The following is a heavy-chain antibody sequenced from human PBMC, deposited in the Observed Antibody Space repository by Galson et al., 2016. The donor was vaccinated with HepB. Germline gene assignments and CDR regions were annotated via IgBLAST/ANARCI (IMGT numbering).Heavy chain of an antibody. CDR3: ARYRWPSYYFDD. CDR1: GGTLSRYT. J-gene: IGHJ4*02. Sequence: SVKVSCKASGGTLSRYTICWVRQAPGQGLEWMGGTIPIFGTANYAQKFQGRVTITADESTSTVYMELSSLRSDDTAVYYCARYRWPSYYFDDWAQGTLVTVSS. D-gene: IGHD2-8*02. CDR2: TIPIFGTA. V-gene: IGHV1-69*13.